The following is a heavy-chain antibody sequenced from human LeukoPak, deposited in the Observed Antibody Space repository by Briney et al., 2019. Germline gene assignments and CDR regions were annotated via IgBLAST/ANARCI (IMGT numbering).Heavy chain of an antibody. CDR3: ATDRNWNYYYYGMDV. V-gene: IGHV3-23*01. CDR1: GFTFRSYA. CDR2: ISGDDGRT. D-gene: IGHD1-1*01. J-gene: IGHJ6*02. Sequence: GGSLTLSCAGPGFTFRSYALNFDRNPPGSTLHCSSVISGDDGRTVYADSVKGRFTISRDNSKNTLYLLMSSLRAEDTAVYYCATDRNWNYYYYGMDVWGQGTTVTVSS.